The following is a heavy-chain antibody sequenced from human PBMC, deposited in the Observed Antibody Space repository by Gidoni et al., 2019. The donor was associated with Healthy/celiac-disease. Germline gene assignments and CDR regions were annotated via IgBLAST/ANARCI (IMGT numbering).Heavy chain of an antibody. D-gene: IGHD3-22*01. CDR2: IYYSGST. CDR1: GGSISSGGYS. CDR3: ARTEGYYYDSSAPYTFDY. J-gene: IGHJ4*02. V-gene: IGHV4-30-2*01. Sequence: QLQLQESGSGLVKPSQTLSLTCAVSGGSISSGGYSWSWIRQPPGQGLEWIGYIYYSGSTYYNPSLKSRVTISVDRSKNQFSLKLSSVTAADTAVYYCARTEGYYYDSSAPYTFDYWGQGTLVTVSS.